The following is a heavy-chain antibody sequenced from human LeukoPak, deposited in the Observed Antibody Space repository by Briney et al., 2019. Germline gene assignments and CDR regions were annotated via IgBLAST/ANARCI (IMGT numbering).Heavy chain of an antibody. CDR2: IYSGGST. CDR3: ARRRRGDYDYYFDY. CDR1: GFTVSSNY. J-gene: IGHJ4*02. D-gene: IGHD4-17*01. V-gene: IGHV3-66*02. Sequence: PGGSLRLSCAASGFTVSSNYMSWVRQAPGKGLEWVSVIYSGGSTYYADSVKGRFTISRDNSKNTLYLQMNSLRAEYTAVYYCARRRRGDYDYYFDYWGQGTLVTVSS.